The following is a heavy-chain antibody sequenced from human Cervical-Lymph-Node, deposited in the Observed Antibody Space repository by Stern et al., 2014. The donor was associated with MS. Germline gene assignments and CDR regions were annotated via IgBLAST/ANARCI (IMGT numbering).Heavy chain of an antibody. D-gene: IGHD3-9*01. CDR1: GYTFTNYG. V-gene: IGHV1-18*01. Sequence: VQLVESGAEVKKPGASVKVSCKTSGYTFTNYGISWVRQAPGQGLEWMGWITVYDGNTRFAPTSQDRVTMTTDTTTGTAYMELRSLRSDDTAVYFCGRSVPSIRTLDNWGQGTLVTVSS. J-gene: IGHJ4*02. CDR2: ITVYDGNT. CDR3: GRSVPSIRTLDN.